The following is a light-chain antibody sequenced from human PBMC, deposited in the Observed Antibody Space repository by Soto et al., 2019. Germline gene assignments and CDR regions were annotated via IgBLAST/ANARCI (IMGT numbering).Light chain of an antibody. CDR2: DAS. CDR3: QQYDSYSWT. V-gene: IGKV1-5*01. J-gene: IGKJ1*01. Sequence: DIQMTQSPSTLSASAGDTVTITCRASQSISTFLAWYQQKPGKAPKLLIFDASSLKSGVPSRFSGSGSGTEFTLTISNLQPDDFATYYCQQYDSYSWTFGQGTKVEIK. CDR1: QSISTF.